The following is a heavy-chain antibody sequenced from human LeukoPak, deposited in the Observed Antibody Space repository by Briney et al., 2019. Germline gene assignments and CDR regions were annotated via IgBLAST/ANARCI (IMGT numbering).Heavy chain of an antibody. D-gene: IGHD3-22*01. CDR3: ARGGPYYYDSSGAAFDY. J-gene: IGHJ4*02. CDR2: IYYSGST. V-gene: IGHV4-39*07. CDR1: GGSISSRSYY. Sequence: SETLSLTCTVSGGSISSRSYYWGWIRQPPGKGLEWIGSIYYSGSTYYNPSLKSRVTISVDTSKNQFSLKVRSVTAADTAVYYCARGGPYYYDSSGAAFDYWGQGTLVTVSS.